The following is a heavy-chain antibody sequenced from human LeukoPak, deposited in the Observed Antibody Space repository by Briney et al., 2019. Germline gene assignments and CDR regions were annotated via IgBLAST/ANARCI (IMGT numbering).Heavy chain of an antibody. CDR1: GFTVSSNY. CDR3: ARDGGLFSDVKSEMATIHDY. CDR2: IYSGGST. D-gene: IGHD5-24*01. V-gene: IGHV3-53*01. J-gene: IGHJ4*02. Sequence: GGSLRLSCAASGFTVSSNYMSWVRQAPGKGLEWASVIYSGGSTYYADSVKGRFTISRDNSKNTLYLQMNSLRAEDTAVYYCARDGGLFSDVKSEMATIHDYWGQGTLVTVSS.